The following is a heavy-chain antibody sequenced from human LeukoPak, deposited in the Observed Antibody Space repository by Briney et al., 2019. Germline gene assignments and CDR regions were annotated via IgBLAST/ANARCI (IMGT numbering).Heavy chain of an antibody. D-gene: IGHD3-22*01. J-gene: IGHJ4*02. Sequence: GGSLRLSCAGSGFTFRNYWMHWVRQAPGKGLVWVSRINSDEISTNYADSVKGRFTISRDNSKNTLYLQMNSLRAEDTAVYYCAKDAYYYDSSGYYDYWGQGTLVTVSS. CDR1: GFTFRNYW. CDR3: AKDAYYYDSSGYYDY. V-gene: IGHV3-74*01. CDR2: INSDEIST.